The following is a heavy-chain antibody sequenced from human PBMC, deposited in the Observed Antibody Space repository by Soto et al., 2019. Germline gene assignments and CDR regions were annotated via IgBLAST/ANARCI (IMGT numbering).Heavy chain of an antibody. Sequence: GESLKISCKGSGYSFTSYWISWVRQMPGKGLEWMGRIDPSDSYTNYSPSFQGHVTTSADKSISTAYLQWSSLKASDTAMYYCARHTAIAFDYWGQGTLVTVSS. D-gene: IGHD5-18*01. CDR1: GYSFTSYW. CDR2: IDPSDSYT. J-gene: IGHJ4*02. CDR3: ARHTAIAFDY. V-gene: IGHV5-10-1*01.